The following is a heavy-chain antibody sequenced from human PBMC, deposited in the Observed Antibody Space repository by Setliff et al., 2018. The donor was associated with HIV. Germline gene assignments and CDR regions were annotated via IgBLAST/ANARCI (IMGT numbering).Heavy chain of an antibody. CDR3: ARGGPGSSFGYDWFDP. Sequence: ASVKVSCKASGYTFTSYYVHFVRQAPGQGPEWMEIINPNGGSTNYAQKFEGRVAMTADTSTNNVHMYLSSLRSEDTAIYYCARGGPGSSFGYDWFDPWGQGTPVTSPQ. D-gene: IGHD5-18*01. CDR1: GYTFTSYY. CDR2: INPNGGST. V-gene: IGHV1-46*01. J-gene: IGHJ5*02.